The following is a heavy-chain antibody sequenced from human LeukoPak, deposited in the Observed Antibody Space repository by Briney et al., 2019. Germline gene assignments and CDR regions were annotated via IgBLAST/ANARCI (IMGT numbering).Heavy chain of an antibody. CDR1: GGSISGYY. CDR3: ASRYSSGWLYFDY. CDR2: INHSGST. J-gene: IGHJ4*02. V-gene: IGHV4-34*01. Sequence: SETLSLTCTVSGGSISGYYWSWIRQPPGKGLEWIGEINHSGSTNYNPSLKSRVTISVDTSKNQFSLKLSSVTAADTAVYYCASRYSSGWLYFDYWGQGTLVTVSS. D-gene: IGHD6-19*01.